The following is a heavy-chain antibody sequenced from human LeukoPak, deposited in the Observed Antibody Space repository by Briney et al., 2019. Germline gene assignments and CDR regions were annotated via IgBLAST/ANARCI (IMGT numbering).Heavy chain of an antibody. V-gene: IGHV4-4*07. CDR3: ARNGGHYGGNSFSYYFDY. CDR2: IYSSGST. J-gene: IGHJ4*02. CDR1: LSSFSSYY. D-gene: IGHD4-23*01. Sequence: ASETLSLTCTVSLSSFSSYYWSWIRQPAGKGLEWIGRIYSSGSTNYNPSLKSRVTMSVDTSKNQFALKLSSVTAADTAVYYCARNGGHYGGNSFSYYFDYWGQGTLVTVSS.